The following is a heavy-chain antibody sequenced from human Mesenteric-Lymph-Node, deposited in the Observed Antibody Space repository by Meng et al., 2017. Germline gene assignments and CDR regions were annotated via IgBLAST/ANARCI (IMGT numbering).Heavy chain of an antibody. J-gene: IGHJ1*01. CDR3: ARSSVSAGALRGEYFQD. V-gene: IGHV4-4*02. CDR2: IFQRGST. D-gene: IGHD2-8*01. Sequence: SETLSLTCVAFGGCITSRNWWSWVRQPPEKGLEWIGEIFQRGSTLFHPSLESHVTMSVGNSKNQFSLKVSSVAAADTAIYYCARSSVSAGALRGEYFQDRGQGTLVTVSS. CDR1: GGCITSRNW.